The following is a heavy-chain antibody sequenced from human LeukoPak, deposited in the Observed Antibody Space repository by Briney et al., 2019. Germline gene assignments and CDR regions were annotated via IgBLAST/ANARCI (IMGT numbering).Heavy chain of an antibody. V-gene: IGHV3-21*01. D-gene: IGHD2-21*02. J-gene: IGHJ4*02. CDR1: GFTFSSYS. CDR3: ARGDTYCGGDCYSFDY. Sequence: GGSLRLSCAASGFTFSSYSMNWVRQAPGKGLEWVSSISSSSSYIYYADSVKGRFTISRDNAKNSLYLQMNSLRAEDTAVYYCARGDTYCGGDCYSFDYWGQGTLVTVSS. CDR2: ISSSSSYI.